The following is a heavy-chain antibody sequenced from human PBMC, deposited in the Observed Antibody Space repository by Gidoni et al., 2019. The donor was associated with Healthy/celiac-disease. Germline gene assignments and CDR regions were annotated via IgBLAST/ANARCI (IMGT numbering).Heavy chain of an antibody. CDR2: IYYSGST. Sequence: QLQLQESGPGLVKPSETLSLTCTVSGGSISSSSYYWGWIRQPPGKGLEWIGSIYYSGSTYYNPSLKSRVTISVDTSKNQFSLKLSSVTAADTAVYYCARQTRYGSGSPGDFDYWGQGTLVTVSS. J-gene: IGHJ4*02. CDR1: GGSISSSSYY. CDR3: ARQTRYGSGSPGDFDY. D-gene: IGHD3-10*01. V-gene: IGHV4-39*01.